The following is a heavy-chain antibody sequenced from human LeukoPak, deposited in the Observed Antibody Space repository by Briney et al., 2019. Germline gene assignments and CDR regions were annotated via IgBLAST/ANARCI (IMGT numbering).Heavy chain of an antibody. CDR1: GGSISSSSYY. CDR2: IYSSGTT. Sequence: SETLSLTCTVSGGSISSSSYYWGWIRQPPGKGLEWIGSIYSSGTTYYNPSLKSRVTISVDNSKNQFSLKLSSVTAADTAVYYCARDPRWYSSSWYSWYFDLWGRGTLVTVSS. D-gene: IGHD6-13*01. CDR3: ARDPRWYSSSWYSWYFDL. V-gene: IGHV4-39*07. J-gene: IGHJ2*01.